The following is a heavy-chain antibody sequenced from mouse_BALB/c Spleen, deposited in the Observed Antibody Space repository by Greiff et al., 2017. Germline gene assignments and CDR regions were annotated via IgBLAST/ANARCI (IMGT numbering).Heavy chain of an antibody. CDR2: ISSGGSYT. Sequence: EVQVVESGGGLVKPGGSLKLSCAASGFTFSSYAMSWVRQSPEKRLEWVAEISSGGSYTYYPDTVTGRFTISRDNAKNTLYLEMSSLRSEDTAMYYCAGNSYWGQGTLVTVSA. CDR1: GFTFSSYA. CDR3: AGNSY. J-gene: IGHJ3*01. V-gene: IGHV5-9-4*01.